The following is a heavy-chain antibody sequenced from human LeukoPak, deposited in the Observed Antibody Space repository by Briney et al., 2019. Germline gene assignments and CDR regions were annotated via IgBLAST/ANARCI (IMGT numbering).Heavy chain of an antibody. Sequence: KPSETLSLTCTVSGGSISSSSYYWGWIRQPPGKGLEWIGSIYYSGSTYCNPSLKSRVTISVDTSKNQFSLKLSSVTAADTAVYYCARPHYGSGSYYNWFDPWGQGTLVTVSS. V-gene: IGHV4-39*01. CDR2: IYYSGST. D-gene: IGHD3-10*01. CDR1: GGSISSSSYY. CDR3: ARPHYGSGSYYNWFDP. J-gene: IGHJ5*02.